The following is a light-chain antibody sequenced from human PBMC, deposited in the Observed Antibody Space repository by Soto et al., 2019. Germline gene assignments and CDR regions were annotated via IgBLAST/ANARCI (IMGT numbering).Light chain of an antibody. V-gene: IGLV2-14*01. J-gene: IGLJ1*01. CDR2: EVT. Sequence: QSALTQPASVSGSPGQSITISCTGTSSDVGGYNYVSWYQQHPGKAPKLMIYEVTNRPSGASNRFSGSKSGSTASLTISGLKAEDEADYYCSSYTSSRTYVFGSGTKLTVL. CDR1: SSDVGGYNY. CDR3: SSYTSSRTYV.